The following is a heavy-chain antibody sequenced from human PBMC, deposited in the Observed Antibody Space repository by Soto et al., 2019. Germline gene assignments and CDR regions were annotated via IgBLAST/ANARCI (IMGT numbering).Heavy chain of an antibody. V-gene: IGHV3-23*01. D-gene: IGHD4-17*01. CDR1: GFSFSSYA. J-gene: IGHJ4*02. Sequence: EVQLLESGGGLVQPGGSLRLSCEASGFSFSSYALSWVRQAPGKGLEWVSTFSAGGRAYYADSVKGRFTIAKDFSKNTLHLKTNSLRAEDTAVYYCAKESMPEHYGDTLFDHWGQGTRVTVSS. CDR3: AKESMPEHYGDTLFDH. CDR2: FSAGGRA.